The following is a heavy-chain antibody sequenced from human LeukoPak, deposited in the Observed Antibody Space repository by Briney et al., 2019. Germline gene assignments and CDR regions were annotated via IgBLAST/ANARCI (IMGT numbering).Heavy chain of an antibody. CDR3: ARVDSSSWYGCDY. V-gene: IGHV3-66*01. CDR1: GFTVSSNY. CDR2: IYSGGST. Sequence: PGGSLRLSCAASGFTVSSNYMSWVRQAPGKGLEWVSVIYSGGSTYYADSVKGRFTISRDNSKNTLYLQMNSLRAEDTAVYYCARVDSSSWYGCDYWGQGTLVTVSS. J-gene: IGHJ4*02. D-gene: IGHD6-13*01.